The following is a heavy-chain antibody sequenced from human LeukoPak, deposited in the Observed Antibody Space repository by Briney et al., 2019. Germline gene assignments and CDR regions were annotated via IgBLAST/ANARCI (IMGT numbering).Heavy chain of an antibody. Sequence: GGSLRLSCAASGFIFRTYAMSWVRQAPGKGLEWVSALSGSGDKTFYADSVKGRFTISRDNSKNTLYLQMNSLRAEDTALYYCAKDIGSSGYYLDYWGQGTLVTVSS. CDR1: GFIFRTYA. D-gene: IGHD3-22*01. CDR3: AKDIGSSGYYLDY. CDR2: LSGSGDKT. J-gene: IGHJ4*02. V-gene: IGHV3-23*01.